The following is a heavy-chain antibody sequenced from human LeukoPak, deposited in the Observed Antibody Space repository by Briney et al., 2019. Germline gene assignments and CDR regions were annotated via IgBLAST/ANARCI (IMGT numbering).Heavy chain of an antibody. CDR1: GGSISGYY. Sequence: SETLSLTCTVSGGSISGYYWSWIRQPPGKGLEWIGYIYYSGSTNYNPSLKSRVTISVDTSKNQFSLKLSSVTAADTAVYYCARGRQRTYYYDSSGYYFDYWGQGTLVTVSS. V-gene: IGHV4-59*12. CDR3: ARGRQRTYYYDSSGYYFDY. J-gene: IGHJ4*02. CDR2: IYYSGST. D-gene: IGHD3-22*01.